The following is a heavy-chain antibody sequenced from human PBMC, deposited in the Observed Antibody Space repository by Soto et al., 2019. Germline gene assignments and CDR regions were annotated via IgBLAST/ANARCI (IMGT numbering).Heavy chain of an antibody. D-gene: IGHD6-13*01. CDR1: GYTFTSYG. V-gene: IGHV1-18*01. CDR3: ASLGIAAAGTYDY. Sequence: GASVKVSCKASGYTFTSYGISWVRQAPGQGLEWMGWISAYNGNTNYAQKLQGRVTMTTDTSTSTAFIELRSLSFYYTAVFYCASLGIAAAGTYDYWGQGTLVTVSS. CDR2: ISAYNGNT. J-gene: IGHJ4*02.